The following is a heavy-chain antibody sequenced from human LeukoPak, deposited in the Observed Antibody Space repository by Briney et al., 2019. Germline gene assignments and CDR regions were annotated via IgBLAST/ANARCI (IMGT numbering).Heavy chain of an antibody. Sequence: PSETLSLTCAVYGGSFSGHYWSWIRQPPGKGLEWIGEINHSGSTNYNPSLKSRVTISVDTSKNQFSLKLSSVTAADTAVYYCARGFVVVTAMGAFDIWGQGTMVTVSS. CDR2: INHSGST. V-gene: IGHV4-34*01. CDR1: GGSFSGHY. D-gene: IGHD2-21*02. J-gene: IGHJ3*02. CDR3: ARGFVVVTAMGAFDI.